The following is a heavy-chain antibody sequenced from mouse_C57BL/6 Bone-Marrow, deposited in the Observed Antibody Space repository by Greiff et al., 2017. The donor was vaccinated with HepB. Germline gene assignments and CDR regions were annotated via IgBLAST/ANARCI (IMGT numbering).Heavy chain of an antibody. CDR1: GYAFSSSW. D-gene: IGHD2-5*01. Sequence: VKLQESGPELVKPGASVKISCKASGYAFSSSWMNWVKQRPGKGLEWIGRIYPGDGDTNYNGKFKGKATLTADKSSSTAYMQLSSLTSEDSAVYFCLFDSNYYAMDYWGQGTSVTVSS. V-gene: IGHV1-82*01. CDR2: IYPGDGDT. J-gene: IGHJ4*01. CDR3: LFDSNYYAMDY.